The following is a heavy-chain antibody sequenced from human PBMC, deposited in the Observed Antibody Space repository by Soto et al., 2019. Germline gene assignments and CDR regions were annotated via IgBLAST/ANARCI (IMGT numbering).Heavy chain of an antibody. V-gene: IGHV1-2*04. Sequence: ASVKVSCKASGYTFTGYYMHWVRQAPGQGLEWMGWINPNSGGTNYAQKFQGWVTMTRDTSISTAYMELSRLRSDDTAVYYCARAPYSSSWYYYYYGMDVWGQGTTVTVSS. CDR1: GYTFTGYY. CDR2: INPNSGGT. J-gene: IGHJ6*02. D-gene: IGHD6-13*01. CDR3: ARAPYSSSWYYYYYGMDV.